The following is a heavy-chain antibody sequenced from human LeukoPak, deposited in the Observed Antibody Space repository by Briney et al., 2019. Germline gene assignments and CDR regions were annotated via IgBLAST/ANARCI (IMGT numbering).Heavy chain of an antibody. CDR2: IRSKAYGGAT. Sequence: GGSLRLSCSASGFTFSNYAMSWFRQAPGKGLEWVGFIRSKAYGGATEYAASVKGRFTISRDDSKSIAYLQMNSLKTEVTAVYYCTRRLRGGYFDYWGQGTLVAVSS. CDR1: GFTFSNYA. D-gene: IGHD5-12*01. CDR3: TRRLRGGYFDY. V-gene: IGHV3-49*03. J-gene: IGHJ4*02.